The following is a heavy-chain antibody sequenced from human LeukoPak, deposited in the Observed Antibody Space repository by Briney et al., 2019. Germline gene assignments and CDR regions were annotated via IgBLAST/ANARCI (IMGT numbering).Heavy chain of an antibody. CDR3: ARLYQPDDAFDI. D-gene: IGHD2-2*01. V-gene: IGHV1-8*01. CDR1: GYTFTSYD. J-gene: IGHJ3*02. CDR2: MNPNSGNT. Sequence: ASVKVSCKASGYTFTSYDINWVRQATGQGLEWMGWMNPNSGNTGYAQKFEGRVTMTRNTSISTAYMELSSLRSEDTAVYYCARLYQPDDAFDIWGQGTKVTASS.